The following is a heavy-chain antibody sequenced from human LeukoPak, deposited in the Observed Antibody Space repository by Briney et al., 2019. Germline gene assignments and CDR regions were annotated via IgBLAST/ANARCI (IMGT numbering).Heavy chain of an antibody. CDR3: ARGYTYFDY. Sequence: PGRSLRLSCAASGFTFSSYEVSWVRQAPGKGLECVSYISSSGSTIYYADSVKGRFTISRDNAKNSLYLQMNSLRAEDTAVYYCARGYTYFDYWGQGTLVTVSS. CDR2: ISSSGSTI. V-gene: IGHV3-48*03. D-gene: IGHD5-12*01. CDR1: GFTFSSYE. J-gene: IGHJ4*02.